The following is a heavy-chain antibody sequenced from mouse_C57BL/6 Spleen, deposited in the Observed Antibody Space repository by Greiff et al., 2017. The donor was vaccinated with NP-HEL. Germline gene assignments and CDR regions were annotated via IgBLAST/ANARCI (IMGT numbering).Heavy chain of an antibody. CDR2: IYPGSGNT. V-gene: IGHV1-66*01. D-gene: IGHD2-1*01. J-gene: IGHJ2*01. CDR1: GYSFTSYY. CDR3: ARRLYYGNSYYFDY. Sequence: QVQLKESGPELVKPGASVKISCKASGYSFTSYYIHWVKQRPGQGLEWIGWIYPGSGNTKYNEKFKGKATLTADTSSSTAYMQLSSLTSEDSAVYYCARRLYYGNSYYFDYWGQGTTLTVSS.